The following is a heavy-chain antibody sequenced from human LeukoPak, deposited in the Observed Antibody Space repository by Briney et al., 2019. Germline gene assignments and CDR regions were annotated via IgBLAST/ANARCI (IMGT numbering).Heavy chain of an antibody. V-gene: IGHV3-11*01. J-gene: IGHJ3*02. Sequence: GGSLRLSCAASGFTFSNAWMSWVRQAPGKGLEGVSYISSSGSTIYYADSVKGRFTISRDNAKNSLYLQMNSLRAEDTAIYYCAKASLCSSAACYAFDIWGQGTMVTVSS. CDR3: AKASLCSSAACYAFDI. CDR1: GFTFSNAW. CDR2: ISSSGSTI. D-gene: IGHD3-16*01.